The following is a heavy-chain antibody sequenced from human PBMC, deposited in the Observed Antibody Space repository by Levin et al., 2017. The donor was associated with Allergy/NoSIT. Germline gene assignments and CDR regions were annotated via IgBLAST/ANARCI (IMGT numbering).Heavy chain of an antibody. CDR1: GFTVGSNH. Sequence: GGSLRLSCAASGFTVGSNHMSWVRQAPGMGLDWVSVIYSGGGTYYVDSVKGRFTISRDDSKNTLYLQMSSLRAEDTAVYYCARLNACIDDSGSNFDYWGQGTLVTVSS. CDR3: ARLNACIDDSGSNFDY. D-gene: IGHD3-22*01. V-gene: IGHV3-53*01. J-gene: IGHJ4*02. CDR2: IYSGGGT.